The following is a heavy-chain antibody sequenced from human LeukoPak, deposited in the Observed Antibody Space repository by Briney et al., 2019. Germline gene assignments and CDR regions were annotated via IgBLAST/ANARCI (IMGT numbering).Heavy chain of an antibody. CDR3: ARDSSGWYIWDY. Sequence: PGGSLRLSCAASGFTFSSYSMNWVRQAPGKGLEWVSSISSSSSYIYYADSVEGRFTISRDNAKNSLYLQMNSLRAEDTAVYYCARDSSGWYIWDYWGQGTLVTVSS. J-gene: IGHJ4*02. V-gene: IGHV3-21*01. D-gene: IGHD6-19*01. CDR1: GFTFSSYS. CDR2: ISSSSSYI.